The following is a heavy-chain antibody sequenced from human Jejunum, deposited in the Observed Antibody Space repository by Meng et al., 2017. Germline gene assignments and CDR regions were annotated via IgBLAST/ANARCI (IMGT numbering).Heavy chain of an antibody. CDR1: DGSFSDYY. V-gene: IGHV4-34*02. J-gene: IGHJ5*02. Sequence: QVQLQPWGTGRLKPSETLSLSCAVYDGSFSDYYWDWIRQPPGKGLEWIGEIHHSGYTKYNPSLKSRVTISVDMSKNQISLKLTSVTAADTALYFCARDIARNWFYSWGQGTLVTVSS. D-gene: IGHD2-15*01. CDR2: IHHSGYT. CDR3: ARDIARNWFYS.